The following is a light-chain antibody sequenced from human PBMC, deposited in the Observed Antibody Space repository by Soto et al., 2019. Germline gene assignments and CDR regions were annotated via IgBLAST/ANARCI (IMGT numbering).Light chain of an antibody. J-gene: IGKJ1*01. CDR3: QQYGSSRT. CDR1: QSVSSSY. Sequence: EIVLTQSPGTLSLSPGERATLSCRASQSVSSSYLAWYQQKPGQAPRLLIYGASSRDTGIPDRFSGSGSGTDFTLTISRLEPEDFAVYYCQQYGSSRTLGQGTKVEIK. CDR2: GAS. V-gene: IGKV3-20*01.